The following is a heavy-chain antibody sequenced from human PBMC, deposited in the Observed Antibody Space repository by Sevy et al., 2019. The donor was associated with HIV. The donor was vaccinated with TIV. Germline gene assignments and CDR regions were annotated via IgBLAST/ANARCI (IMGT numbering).Heavy chain of an antibody. CDR3: ARGYYHDSGCYYNHGFDI. J-gene: IGHJ3*02. Sequence: SETLSLTCTVSGGSINSFYWSWIRQPPGKGLEWLGYIYNSGSTFYNPSLKSRVSISADTSKNQFSLRLSSVTAADTAVYYCARGYYHDSGCYYNHGFDIWGQGTMVTVSS. D-gene: IGHD3-10*01. CDR2: IYNSGST. CDR1: GGSINSFY. V-gene: IGHV4-59*01.